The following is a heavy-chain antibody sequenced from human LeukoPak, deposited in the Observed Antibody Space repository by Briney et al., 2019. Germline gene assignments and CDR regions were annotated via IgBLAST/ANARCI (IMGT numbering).Heavy chain of an antibody. CDR3: ARDRGGSGVVDY. D-gene: IGHD2-15*01. J-gene: IGHJ4*02. V-gene: IGHV4-59*01. CDR1: GGSISSYY. CDR2: IYYSGST. Sequence: PSETLSLTCTVSGGSISSYYWSWIRQPPGKGLKWIGYIYYSGSTSYSPSLRSRVTMSVDTSKNQFSLKLSSVTAADTAVYYCARDRGGSGVVDYWGQGTLVTVSS.